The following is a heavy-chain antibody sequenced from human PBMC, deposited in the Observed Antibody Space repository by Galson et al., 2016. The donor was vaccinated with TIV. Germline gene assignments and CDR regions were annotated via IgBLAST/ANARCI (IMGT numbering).Heavy chain of an antibody. CDR3: ARESRLGRVKAFDI. CDR1: GRSISSYY. Sequence: LSLTCTVSGRSISSYYWSWIRQPPGKGLEWIGYIYNSGITKYNPSLKSRVSISVDTSKNQFSLKVNSVTAADTAVYYCARESRLGRVKAFDIWGQGTMVTVSS. CDR2: IYNSGIT. V-gene: IGHV4-59*01. J-gene: IGHJ3*02. D-gene: IGHD7-27*01.